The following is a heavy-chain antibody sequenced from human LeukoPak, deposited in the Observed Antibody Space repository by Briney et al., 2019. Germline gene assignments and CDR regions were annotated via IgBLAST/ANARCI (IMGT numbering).Heavy chain of an antibody. D-gene: IGHD6-19*01. J-gene: IGHJ5*02. CDR1: GFSFSRYS. Sequence: GGSLRLSCVASGFSFSRYSLNWVRQAPGKGPEWVSYISDSGRYKLYSDSVKGRLTISRDSANSSVLLHMSSLTAEDTAVYYCARAQEAVPGTTPLDPWGQGTLVIVSS. CDR3: ARAQEAVPGTTPLDP. V-gene: IGHV3-21*04. CDR2: ISDSGRYK.